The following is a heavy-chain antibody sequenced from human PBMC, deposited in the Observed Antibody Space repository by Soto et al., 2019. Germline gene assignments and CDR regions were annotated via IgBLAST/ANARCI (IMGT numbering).Heavy chain of an antibody. CDR3: ARRYSNLGTRWFDP. CDR1: GGSISSSSYY. J-gene: IGHJ5*02. V-gene: IGHV4-39*01. D-gene: IGHD4-4*01. CDR2: IYYSGST. Sequence: SATLSLTCTVPGGSISSSSYYWGWIRQPPGKGLEWIGIIYYSGSTYYNPSLKSRVTISVDTSKNQFSLKLSSVTAADTAVYYCARRYSNLGTRWFDPWGQGTLVTVSS.